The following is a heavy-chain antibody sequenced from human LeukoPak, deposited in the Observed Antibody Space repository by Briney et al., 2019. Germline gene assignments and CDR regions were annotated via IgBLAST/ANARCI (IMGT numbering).Heavy chain of an antibody. V-gene: IGHV3-7*03. CDR1: GFTFSSYW. D-gene: IGHD6-19*01. CDR2: IKQDGSEK. J-gene: IGHJ6*04. CDR3: ACNSSGWSYYYYGMDV. Sequence: PGGSLRLSCAASGFTFSSYWMSWVRQAPGKGLEWVANIKQDGSEKYYVDSVKGRFTISRDNAKNSLYLQMNSLRAEDTAVYYCACNSSGWSYYYYGMDVWGKGTTVTVSS.